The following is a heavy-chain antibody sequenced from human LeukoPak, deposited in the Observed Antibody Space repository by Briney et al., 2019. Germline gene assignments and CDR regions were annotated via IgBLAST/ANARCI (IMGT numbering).Heavy chain of an antibody. CDR2: IKGDGTYK. CDR3: VRDGDAYNFDW. Sequence: GGSLRLSCATSGFTFSPSWMHWVRQAPGKGLEWVSRIKGDGTYKNYADSVGGRFTISRDNAKNTLSLQMNSLTAEDTAVYFCVRDGDAYNFDWWGQGALVTVSS. D-gene: IGHD5-24*01. CDR1: GFTFSPSW. J-gene: IGHJ4*02. V-gene: IGHV3-74*01.